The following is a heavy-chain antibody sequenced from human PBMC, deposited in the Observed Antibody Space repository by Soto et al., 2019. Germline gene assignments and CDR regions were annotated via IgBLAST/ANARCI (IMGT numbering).Heavy chain of an antibody. D-gene: IGHD4-17*01. CDR2: INSDGSST. CDR1: GFTFSSYW. CDR3: ARVRQMTTVTTSLAYYYGMDV. J-gene: IGHJ6*02. V-gene: IGHV3-74*01. Sequence: GSLRLSCAASGFTFSSYWMHWVRQAPGKGLVWVSRINSDGSSTSYADSVKGRFTISRDNAKNTLYLQMNSLRAEDTAVYYCARVRQMTTVTTSLAYYYGMDVWGQGTTVTVSS.